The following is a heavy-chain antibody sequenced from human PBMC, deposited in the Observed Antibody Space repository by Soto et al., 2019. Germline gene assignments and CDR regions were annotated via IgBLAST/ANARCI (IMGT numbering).Heavy chain of an antibody. J-gene: IGHJ5*02. D-gene: IGHD3-22*01. V-gene: IGHV1-46*01. Sequence: ASVKVSCKASGYTFTSYYMHWVRQAPGQGLEWMGIINPSGGSTSYAQKFQGRVTSTADESTSTAYMELSSLRSEDTAVYYCAKHKSIADLSSGYYNWFDPWGQGTLVTVSS. CDR2: INPSGGST. CDR1: GYTFTSYY. CDR3: AKHKSIADLSSGYYNWFDP.